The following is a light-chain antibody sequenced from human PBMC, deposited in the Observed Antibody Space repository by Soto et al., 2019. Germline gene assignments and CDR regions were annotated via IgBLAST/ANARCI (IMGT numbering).Light chain of an antibody. CDR1: QDISNY. CDR2: DTS. J-gene: IGKJ1*01. CDR3: QQYANLPGT. Sequence: DIQMTQSPSSLSASIGDRVTITCQASQDISNYLNWYQQKPGKAPKLLIYDTSNLETGVPSRFSGGGSGTSYVITISGLQPEDIATYYCQQYANLPGTFGRGTKVEVK. V-gene: IGKV1-33*01.